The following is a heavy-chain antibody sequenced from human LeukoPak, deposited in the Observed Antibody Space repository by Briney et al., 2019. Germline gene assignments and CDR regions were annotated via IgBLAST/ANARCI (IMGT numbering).Heavy chain of an antibody. CDR3: ARVSGSSGWYDIDY. V-gene: IGHV3-15*01. CDR2: IKSKTDGGAT. CDR1: GFTFSDAW. D-gene: IGHD6-19*01. J-gene: IGHJ4*02. Sequence: PGGSLRLSCAASGFTFSDAWMTWVRQAPGKGLEWVGRIKSKTDGGATDYAAPVKGRFTISRDDSENTLYLQMSSLKTEDTAVYYCARVSGSSGWYDIDYWGQGTLVTVSS.